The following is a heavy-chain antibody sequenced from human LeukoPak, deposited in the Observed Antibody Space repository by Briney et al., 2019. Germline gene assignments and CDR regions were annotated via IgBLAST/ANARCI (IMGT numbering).Heavy chain of an antibody. V-gene: IGHV4-59*01. CDR1: GGSISSYY. CDR3: ARVSRYFDWLDPGVRFDP. J-gene: IGHJ5*02. CDR2: IYYSGST. D-gene: IGHD3-9*01. Sequence: PSETLSLTCTVSGGSISSYYWSWIRQPPGKGLEWIGYIYYSGSTNYNPSLKSRVTISVDTSKNQFSLKLSSVTAADTAVYYCARVSRYFDWLDPGVRFDPWGQGTLVTVSS.